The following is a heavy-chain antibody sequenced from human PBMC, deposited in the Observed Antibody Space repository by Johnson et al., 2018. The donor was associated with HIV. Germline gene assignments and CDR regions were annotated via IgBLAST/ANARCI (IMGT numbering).Heavy chain of an antibody. J-gene: IGHJ3*02. CDR2: IKQDDSEK. V-gene: IGHV3-7*01. Sequence: VQLVESGGGLVQPGGSLRLSCAASGFTFNSYWMNWVRQAPGKGLEWVANIKQDDSEKYYVDSVKDRFTISRDNAKNSLFLQMNSLRAEDTAVYYCAIDVMEDFWSGSFDAFDIWGQGTMVTVSS. D-gene: IGHD3-3*01. CDR1: GFTFNSYW. CDR3: AIDVMEDFWSGSFDAFDI.